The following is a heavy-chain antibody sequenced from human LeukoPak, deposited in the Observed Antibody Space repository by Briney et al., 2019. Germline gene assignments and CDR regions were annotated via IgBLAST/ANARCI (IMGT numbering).Heavy chain of an antibody. CDR3: ARTHSSGYYYGY. CDR1: GGSISSSSYY. V-gene: IGHV4-39*01. J-gene: IGHJ4*02. D-gene: IGHD3-22*01. Sequence: SETLSLTCTVSGGSISSSSYYWGWIRQPPGKGLEWIGSIYYSGSTYYNPSLKSRVTISVDTSKNQFSLKLSSVTAADTAVYYCARTHSSGYYYGYWGQGTLVTVSS. CDR2: IYYSGST.